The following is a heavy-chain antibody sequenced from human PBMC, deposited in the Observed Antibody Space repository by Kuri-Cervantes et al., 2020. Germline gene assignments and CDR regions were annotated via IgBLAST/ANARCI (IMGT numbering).Heavy chain of an antibody. D-gene: IGHD3-22*01. V-gene: IGHV4-38-2*02. CDR1: GYSISSGYY. J-gene: IGHJ3*02. CDR2: IYYSGST. CDR3: ARDLDYDSSSSDAFDI. Sequence: SETLSLTCTVSGYSISSGYYWGWIRQPPGKGLEWIGYIYYSGSTYYNPSLKSRVTISVDTSKNQFSLKLSSVTAADTAVYYCARDLDYDSSSSDAFDIWGKGTMVTVSS.